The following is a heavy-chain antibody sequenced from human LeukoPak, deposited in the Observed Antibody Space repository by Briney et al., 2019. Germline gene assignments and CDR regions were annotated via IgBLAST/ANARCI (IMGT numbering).Heavy chain of an antibody. CDR1: GFSFSSYA. J-gene: IGHJ4*02. V-gene: IGHV3-23*01. CDR3: ARGSGSSWYFYFDY. D-gene: IGHD6-13*01. CDR2: ISESGGNT. Sequence: GGSLRLSCAASGFSFSSYAMSWVRQAPGKGLEWVSAISESGGNTYYADSVKGRFTISRDNSKNTLDLQMNSLRAEDTALYYCARGSGSSWYFYFDYWGQGTLVTVSS.